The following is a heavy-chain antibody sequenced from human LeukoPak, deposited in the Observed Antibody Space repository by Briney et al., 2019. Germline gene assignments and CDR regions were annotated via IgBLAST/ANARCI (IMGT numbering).Heavy chain of an antibody. Sequence: GGSLRLSCAASGFTFNRNAIMWLRQSPGKGLEWVSTIGGSGDKTFYADSVKGRFTISRDNSKNMVHLQMNSLTGEDTALYYCARRGDASSGWGDHDFWGQGALVTVSS. CDR2: IGGSGDKT. V-gene: IGHV3-23*01. CDR1: GFTFNRNA. CDR3: ARRGDASSGWGDHDF. D-gene: IGHD6-19*01. J-gene: IGHJ4*02.